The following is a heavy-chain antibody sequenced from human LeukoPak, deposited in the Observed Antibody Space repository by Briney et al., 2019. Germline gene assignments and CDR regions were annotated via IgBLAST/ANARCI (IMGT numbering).Heavy chain of an antibody. CDR1: GGAFSGYY. CDR2: INRSGST. J-gene: IGHJ4*02. Sequence: SETLSLTCAVYGGAFSGYYWIWIRQPPGKGLEWIGEINRSGSTTYNPSLKSRVTISLDTSKNQFSLKLSSVTAADTAVYYCASSLVRADMVTGIDYWGQGTLVTVSS. V-gene: IGHV4-34*01. CDR3: ASSLVRADMVTGIDY. D-gene: IGHD5-18*01.